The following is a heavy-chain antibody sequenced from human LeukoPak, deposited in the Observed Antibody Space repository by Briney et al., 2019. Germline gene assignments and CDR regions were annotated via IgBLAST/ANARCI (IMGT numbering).Heavy chain of an antibody. V-gene: IGHV4-34*01. J-gene: IGHJ3*02. CDR2: INHSGST. D-gene: IGHD2-15*01. CDR1: GGSFSGYY. CDR3: ARVRDIVVVVAARPDAFDI. Sequence: PSETLSLTCAVYGGSFSGYYWSWIRQPPGKGLEWIGEINHSGSTNYNPSLKSRVTISVDTSKNQFSLKLSSVTAADTAVYYCARVRDIVVVVAARPDAFDIWGQGTMVTVSS.